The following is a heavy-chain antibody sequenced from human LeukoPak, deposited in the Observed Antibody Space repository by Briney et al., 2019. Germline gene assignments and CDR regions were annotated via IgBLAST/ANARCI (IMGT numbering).Heavy chain of an antibody. D-gene: IGHD6-13*01. Sequence: PGGSLRLSCAASGFTFSSSSMNWVRQAPGKGLEWVSSIDPRGRGDYYAGSVKGRFTISRDDAKSALYLQMDSLRLEDTAVYYCAAGTAADFWGQGTLVTVSS. V-gene: IGHV3-21*04. J-gene: IGHJ4*02. CDR3: AAGTAADF. CDR1: GFTFSSSS. CDR2: IDPRGRGD.